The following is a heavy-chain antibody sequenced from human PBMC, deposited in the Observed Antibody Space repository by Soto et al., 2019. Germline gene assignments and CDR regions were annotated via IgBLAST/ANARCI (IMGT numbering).Heavy chain of an antibody. D-gene: IGHD6-6*01. CDR2: ISTDGSFT. CDR1: GFVFSSHW. Sequence: EVQLVESGGGLVQPGGSLRLSCAASGFVFSSHWIHWVRQAPGQGPVGVSRISTDGSFTSYADSVKGRFTISRDNAKNTLYLQLNSLRAEDTATYYCARPSSMSSSGFDIWGQGTMVTVSS. J-gene: IGHJ3*02. V-gene: IGHV3-74*01. CDR3: ARPSSMSSSGFDI.